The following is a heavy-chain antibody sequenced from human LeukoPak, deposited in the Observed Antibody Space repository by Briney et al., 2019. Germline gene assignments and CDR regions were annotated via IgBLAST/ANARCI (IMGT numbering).Heavy chain of an antibody. Sequence: RIIPIFGTANYAQKFQGRVTITTDESTSTAYIELSSLRSEDTAVYYCASSNYYDSSGYYDYWGQGTLVTVSS. V-gene: IGHV1-69*05. CDR3: ASSNYYDSSGYYDY. CDR2: IIPIFGTA. D-gene: IGHD3-22*01. J-gene: IGHJ4*02.